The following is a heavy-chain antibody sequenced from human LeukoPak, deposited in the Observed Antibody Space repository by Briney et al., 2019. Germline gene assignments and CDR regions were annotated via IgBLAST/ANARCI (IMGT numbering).Heavy chain of an antibody. V-gene: IGHV3-21*01. CDR2: ISISNSYI. D-gene: IGHD2-21*02. J-gene: IGHJ4*02. CDR3: ARSPRAYCGGDCYSVFDY. CDR1: GFTFSSYS. Sequence: TTGGSLTLSCAASGFTFSSYSMNWVRQAPGKGLEWVSSISISNSYIYYADSVKGRFTISRDNAKNSLYLQMNSLRAEDTAVYYCARSPRAYCGGDCYSVFDYWGQGTLVTVSS.